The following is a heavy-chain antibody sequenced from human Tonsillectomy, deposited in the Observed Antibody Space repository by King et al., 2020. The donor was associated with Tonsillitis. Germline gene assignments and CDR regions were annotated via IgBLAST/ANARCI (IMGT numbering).Heavy chain of an antibody. D-gene: IGHD1-26*01. CDR2: IYTSGRT. Sequence: QLQESGPGLVKPSETLSLTCTVSCGSISRYYWSWIRHPAWKGLEWVGGIYTSGRTNYNPPLQSRVTMFADTSKNHFSLKLRSVTAADTAVYYCARVAEYSGSSFDYWGQGTLVTVSS. V-gene: IGHV4-4*07. J-gene: IGHJ4*02. CDR1: CGSISRYY. CDR3: ARVAEYSGSSFDY.